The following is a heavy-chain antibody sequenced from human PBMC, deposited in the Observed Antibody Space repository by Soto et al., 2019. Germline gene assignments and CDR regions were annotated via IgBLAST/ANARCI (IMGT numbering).Heavy chain of an antibody. CDR3: ARAQTSIVLYYYYGMDV. Sequence: PSETLSLTCTVSGGSISGGGYYWSWIRQHPGKGLEWIGYIYYSGSTYYNTSLKSRVTISVDTSKNQFSLKLSSVTAADTAVYYCARAQTSIVLYYYYGMDVWGQGTTVT. CDR1: GGSISGGGYY. CDR2: IYYSGST. D-gene: IGHD2-8*01. J-gene: IGHJ6*02. V-gene: IGHV4-31*03.